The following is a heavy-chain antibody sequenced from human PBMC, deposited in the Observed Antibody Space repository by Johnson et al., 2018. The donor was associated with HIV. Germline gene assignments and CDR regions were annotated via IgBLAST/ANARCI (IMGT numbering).Heavy chain of an antibody. CDR1: GFTFSSYG. J-gene: IGHJ3*02. CDR2: IKQDGSEK. V-gene: IGHV3-7*03. Sequence: EVQLMESGGGVVQPGRSLRLSCAASGFTFSSYGMSWVRQAPGKGLEWVANIKQDGSEKYYVDSVKGRFTISRDNAKNSLYLQMNSLRDEDTAIYYCARGRGAFDIWGQGTMVTVSS. D-gene: IGHD3-16*01. CDR3: ARGRGAFDI.